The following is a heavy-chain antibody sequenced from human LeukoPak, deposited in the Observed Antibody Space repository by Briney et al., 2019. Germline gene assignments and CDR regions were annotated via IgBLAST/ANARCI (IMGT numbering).Heavy chain of an antibody. D-gene: IGHD2-2*01. CDR3: ASGRGYCSSTSCYQDDAFDI. J-gene: IGHJ3*02. Sequence: ASVKVSCKASGYTFTGYYMHWVRRAPGQGLEWMGWINPNSGGTNYAQKFQGRVTMTRDTSISTAYMELSRLRSDDRAVYYCASGRGYCSSTSCYQDDAFDIWGQGTMVTVSS. V-gene: IGHV1-2*02. CDR2: INPNSGGT. CDR1: GYTFTGYY.